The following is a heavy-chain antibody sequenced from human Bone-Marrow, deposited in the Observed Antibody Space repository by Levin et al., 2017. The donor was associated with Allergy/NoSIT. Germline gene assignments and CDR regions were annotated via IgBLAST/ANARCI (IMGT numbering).Heavy chain of an antibody. Sequence: SVKVSCKASGGTLSSYTISWVRQAPGQGLEWMGRIIPILGRTNHAQKFQGRMTMTADTSTRTVYMELDSLTFEDTAVYYCARVTGDPNYLDYWGQGSQVTVSS. D-gene: IGHD7-27*01. V-gene: IGHV1-69*08. CDR2: IIPILGRT. CDR3: ARVTGDPNYLDY. CDR1: GGTLSSYT. J-gene: IGHJ4*02.